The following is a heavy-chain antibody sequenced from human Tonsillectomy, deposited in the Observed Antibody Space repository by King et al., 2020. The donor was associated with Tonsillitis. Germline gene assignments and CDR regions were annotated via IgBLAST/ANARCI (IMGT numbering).Heavy chain of an antibody. D-gene: IGHD6-13*01. CDR3: ARDAEYSSNWYPFDY. CDR2: IYYSGST. Sequence: QLQLQESGPGLVKSSETLSLTCTVSGGSISSSSYYWGWIRQPPGKGLEWIGSIYYSGSTYYNPSLKSRVTISVDTSKNQFSLKLSSVTAADTAVYYCARDAEYSSNWYPFDYWGQGTLVTVSS. CDR1: GGSISSSSYY. V-gene: IGHV4-39*07. J-gene: IGHJ4*02.